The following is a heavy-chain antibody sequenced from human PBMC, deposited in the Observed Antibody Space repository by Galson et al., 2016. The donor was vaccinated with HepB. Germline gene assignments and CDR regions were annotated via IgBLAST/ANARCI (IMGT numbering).Heavy chain of an antibody. Sequence: ETLSLTCSVSGGSVSSATYYWSWIRQPPGKGLEWIGYIYYSGSTNYNPSLKSRVTISVDTSKNQFSLKLSPVTAADTAVYYCARVKGVLRYFGWQEWGGAFDIWGQGTMVTVSS. D-gene: IGHD3-9*01. J-gene: IGHJ3*02. CDR1: GGSVSSATYY. V-gene: IGHV4-61*01. CDR2: IYYSGST. CDR3: ARVKGVLRYFGWQEWGGAFDI.